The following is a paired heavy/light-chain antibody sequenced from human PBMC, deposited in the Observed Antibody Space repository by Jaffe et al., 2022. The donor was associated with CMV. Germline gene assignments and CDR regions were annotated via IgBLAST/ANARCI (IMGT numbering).Light chain of an antibody. CDR3: LQQNTYPRT. J-gene: IGKJ1*01. CDR2: ATS. V-gene: IGKV1-17*01. Sequence: DIQMTQSPSSLSASVGDRVTITCRASQGIGNDLAWYQQKPGKGPNRLVFATSNLQSGVPSRFSGSGSGTQFTLTISSLRPEDSATYYCLQQNTYPRTFGQGTKVEIK. CDR1: QGIGND.
Heavy chain of an antibody. V-gene: IGHV4-34*01. CDR3: SSRVHLVRGRGFDI. D-gene: IGHD3-10*01. Sequence: QVQLQQWGAGLLKPSETLSLTCAVYGGSFSGHDWSWIRQSPGEGLEWIGEIDHRGSTNYNPSLKSRVTISLDMSKNLLSLKLTSVTAADTAIYYCSSRVHLVRGRGFDIWDEGTMVTVSS. J-gene: IGHJ3*02. CDR1: GGSFSGHD. CDR2: IDHRGST.